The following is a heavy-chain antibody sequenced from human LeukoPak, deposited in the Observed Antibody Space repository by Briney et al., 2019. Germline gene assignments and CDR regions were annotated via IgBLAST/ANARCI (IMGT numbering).Heavy chain of an antibody. Sequence: SETLSLTCTVSGDSISSSYWTWIRQPPGKGLEWIGYIYYRGSTNYNPSLKSRVTISVDTSKNQFSLKLSSVTAADTAVYYCARLSGYSSGHYYSDYWGQGTLVTVSS. J-gene: IGHJ4*02. D-gene: IGHD3-22*01. V-gene: IGHV4-59*01. CDR2: IYYRGST. CDR3: ARLSGYSSGHYYSDY. CDR1: GDSISSSY.